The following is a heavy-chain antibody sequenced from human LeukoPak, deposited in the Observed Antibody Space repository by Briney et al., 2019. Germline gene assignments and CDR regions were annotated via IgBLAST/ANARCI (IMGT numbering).Heavy chain of an antibody. D-gene: IGHD3-9*01. Sequence: GASVKVSCKASGYTFTGYYMHWVRQAPGQGLEWMGWINPNSGGTNYAQKFQGRVTMTRDTSISTAYMELSRLRSDDTAVYYCARGLPVSGVLLRYFDWSPNYYGMDVWGQGTTVTVSS. CDR2: INPNSGGT. V-gene: IGHV1-2*02. J-gene: IGHJ6*02. CDR1: GYTFTGYY. CDR3: ARGLPVSGVLLRYFDWSPNYYGMDV.